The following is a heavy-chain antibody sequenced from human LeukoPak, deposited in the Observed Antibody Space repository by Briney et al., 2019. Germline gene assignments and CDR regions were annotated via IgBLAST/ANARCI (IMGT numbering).Heavy chain of an antibody. CDR3: ASALDGYPRDAFDI. CDR1: GGSISSYY. D-gene: IGHD5-24*01. Sequence: SETLSLTCTVSGGSISSYYWSWIRQPPGKGLEWIGYIYYSGSTNYNPSLKSRVTISVDTSKNQFSLKLSSVTAADTAVYYCASALDGYPRDAFDIWGQGTMVTVSS. CDR2: IYYSGST. J-gene: IGHJ3*02. V-gene: IGHV4-59*08.